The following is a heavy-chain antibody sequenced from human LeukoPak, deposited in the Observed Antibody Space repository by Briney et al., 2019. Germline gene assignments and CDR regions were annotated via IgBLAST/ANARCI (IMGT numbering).Heavy chain of an antibody. CDR2: IRYDGSNK. V-gene: IGHV3-30*02. D-gene: IGHD5-12*01. CDR3: AKARSGSSDGGYAH. CDR1: GFTFSSYG. Sequence: PGGSLRLSCAASGFTFSSYGMHWVRQAPGKGLEWVAFIRYDGSNKYYADSVKGRFTISRDNSKHTLYLQTNSPRAEDTAVYSCAKARSGSSDGGYAHWGQGTLVTVSS. J-gene: IGHJ4*02.